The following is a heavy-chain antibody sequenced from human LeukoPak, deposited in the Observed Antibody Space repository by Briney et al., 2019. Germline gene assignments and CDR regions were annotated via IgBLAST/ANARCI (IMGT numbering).Heavy chain of an antibody. V-gene: IGHV1-3*01. Sequence: ASVKVSCKASGYTFTSYAMHWVRQAPGQRLEWMGWINAGNGNTKYSQKFQGRVTITRDTSARIAYMELSSLRSEDTAVYFCARDPRSGYHDYWGQGTLVTVSS. CDR1: GYTFTSYA. J-gene: IGHJ4*02. CDR2: INAGNGNT. CDR3: ARDPRSGYHDY. D-gene: IGHD3-22*01.